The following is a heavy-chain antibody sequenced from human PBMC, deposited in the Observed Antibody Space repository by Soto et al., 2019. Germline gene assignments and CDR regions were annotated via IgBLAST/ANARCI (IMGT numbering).Heavy chain of an antibody. CDR2: INPSGGST. V-gene: IGHV1-46*01. D-gene: IGHD3-22*01. CDR3: ATRDYCDSSGYKGPLGY. CDR1: GYTFTSYY. Sequence: ASVKVSCKASGYTFTSYYMHWVRQAPGQGLEWIGIINPSGGSTSYAQKFQGRVTMTRDTSTSTVYMELSSLRSEDTAVYYCATRDYCDSSGYKGPLGYWGQGTLVAVSS. J-gene: IGHJ4*02.